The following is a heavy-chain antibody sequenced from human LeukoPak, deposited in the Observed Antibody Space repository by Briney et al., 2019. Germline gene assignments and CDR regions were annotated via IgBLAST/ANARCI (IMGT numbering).Heavy chain of an antibody. CDR2: ISYDGSNK. V-gene: IGHV3-30*04. Sequence: GGSLRLSCAASGFTFSSYAMHWVRQAPGKGLEWVAVISYDGSNKYYADSVKGRFTISRDNSKNTLYLQMNSLRAEDTAVYYCARGIAAAGKPFDYWGQGTLVTVSS. CDR3: ARGIAAAGKPFDY. CDR1: GFTFSSYA. D-gene: IGHD6-13*01. J-gene: IGHJ4*02.